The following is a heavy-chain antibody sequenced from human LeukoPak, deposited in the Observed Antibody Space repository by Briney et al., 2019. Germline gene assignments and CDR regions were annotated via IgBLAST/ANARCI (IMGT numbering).Heavy chain of an antibody. CDR1: GYTFTSYG. J-gene: IGHJ4*02. D-gene: IGHD6-19*01. V-gene: IGHV1-18*01. Sequence: VASVKVSCTASGYTFTSYGISWVRQAPGQGLEWMGWISAYNGNTNCAQKLQGRVTMTTDTSTSTAYMELRSLRSDDTAVYYCARDGDPSSGDNFDYWGQGTLVTVSS. CDR3: ARDGDPSSGDNFDY. CDR2: ISAYNGNT.